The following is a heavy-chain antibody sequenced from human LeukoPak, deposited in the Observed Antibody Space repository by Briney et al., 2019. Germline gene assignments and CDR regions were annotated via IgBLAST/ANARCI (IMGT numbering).Heavy chain of an antibody. CDR3: AKVRQEPGY. CDR2: ISSRSGST. CDR1: GFSFSSYA. Sequence: GGSLRLSCADSGFSFSSYAMSWVRQAPGKGLEWVYTISSRSGSTSYADSVKGRFSISRDNSKNTLYLQMNSLRAEDTAVYYCAKVRQEPGYWGQGTLVTVSS. J-gene: IGHJ4*02. D-gene: IGHD1-26*01. V-gene: IGHV3-23*01.